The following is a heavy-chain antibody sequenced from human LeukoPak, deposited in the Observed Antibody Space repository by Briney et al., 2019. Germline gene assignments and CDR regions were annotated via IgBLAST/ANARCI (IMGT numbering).Heavy chain of an antibody. J-gene: IGHJ3*02. D-gene: IGHD3-22*01. V-gene: IGHV4-39*01. Sequence: SETLSLTCTVSGGSISSSSYYWGWIRQPPGKGLEWIGSIYYSGSTYYNPSLKSRVTISVDTSKNQFSLKLSSVTAADTAVYYCASLTTAEAFDIWGQGTMVTVSS. CDR2: IYYSGST. CDR1: GGSISSSSYY. CDR3: ASLTTAEAFDI.